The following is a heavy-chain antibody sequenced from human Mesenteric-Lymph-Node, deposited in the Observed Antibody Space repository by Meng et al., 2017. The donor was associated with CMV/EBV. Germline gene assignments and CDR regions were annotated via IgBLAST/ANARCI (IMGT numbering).Heavy chain of an antibody. J-gene: IGHJ4*02. CDR3: AKALSIVVVTTGDY. CDR2: IRYDGSNK. D-gene: IGHD3-22*01. V-gene: IGHV3-30*02. Sequence: GESLKISCAASGFTFSCYRSHWVRQAPGKGLEWVAFIRYDGSNKYYADSVKGRFTISRDNSKNTLYLQMNSLRAEDTAVYYCAKALSIVVVTTGDYWGQGTLVTVSS. CDR1: GFTFSCYR.